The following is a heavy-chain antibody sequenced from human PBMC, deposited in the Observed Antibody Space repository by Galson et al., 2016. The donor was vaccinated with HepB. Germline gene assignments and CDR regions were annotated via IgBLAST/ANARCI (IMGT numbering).Heavy chain of an antibody. D-gene: IGHD3-10*01. V-gene: IGHV3-23*01. CDR2: ITGSGINT. J-gene: IGHJ2*01. CDR1: DFTFSNYA. Sequence: SLRLSCAASDFTFSNYAMTWVRQAPGKGLEWVSSITGSGINTYYADSVKGRFTISRDNSKNTLYLQMNSLKVEDTATYSCARGPRGLEIPAHWYFAPWGRGTLVTVTS. CDR3: ARGPRGLEIPAHWYFAP.